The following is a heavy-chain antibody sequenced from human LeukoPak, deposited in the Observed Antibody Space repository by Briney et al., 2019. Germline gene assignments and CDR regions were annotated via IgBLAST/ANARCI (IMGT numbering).Heavy chain of an antibody. D-gene: IGHD3-22*01. CDR1: GYSLTSYW. CDR2: IYPGDSDT. J-gene: IGHJ3*02. CDR3: ARSDDSRDDAFDI. V-gene: IGHV5-51*01. Sequence: GESLKISCKGSGYSLTSYWIGGVRQMPGKGLEWMGIIYPGDSDTRYRPSFQGQVTISADKSISTAYLQWSSLKASDTAMYYCARSDDSRDDAFDIWGQGTMVTVSS.